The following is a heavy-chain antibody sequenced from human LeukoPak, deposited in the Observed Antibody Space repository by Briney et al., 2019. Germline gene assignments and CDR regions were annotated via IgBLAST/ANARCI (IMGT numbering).Heavy chain of an antibody. J-gene: IGHJ4*02. CDR3: AGDYGGNSYFDY. CDR2: INPNSGGT. CDR1: GYTFTGYY. Sequence: ASVKVSCKASGYTFTGYYMHWVRQAPGQGLEWMGWINPNSGGTNYAQKFQGRVTMTRDTSISTAYMELSRLRSDDTAVYYRAGDYGGNSYFDYWGQGTLVTVSS. D-gene: IGHD4-23*01. V-gene: IGHV1-2*02.